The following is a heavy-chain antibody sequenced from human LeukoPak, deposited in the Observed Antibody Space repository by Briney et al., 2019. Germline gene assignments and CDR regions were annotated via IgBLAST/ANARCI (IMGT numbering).Heavy chain of an antibody. V-gene: IGHV4-59*01. CDR3: GRVPVVGEADY. CDR2: IYYSGST. D-gene: IGHD2-21*01. Sequence: SETLSLTCTVSGGSISSYYWSWIRQPPGKGREWIGYIYYSGSTNYNPSLKSRVTISVDTSKNQFSLKLSSVTAADTAVYYCGRVPVVGEADYWGQGTLVTVSS. CDR1: GGSISSYY. J-gene: IGHJ4*02.